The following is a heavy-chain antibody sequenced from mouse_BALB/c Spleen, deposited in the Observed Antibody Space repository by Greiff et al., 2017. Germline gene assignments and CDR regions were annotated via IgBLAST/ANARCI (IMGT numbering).Heavy chain of an antibody. CDR1: GFTFSSYA. Sequence: EVKLVESGGGLVKPGGSLKLSCAASGFTFSSYAMSWVRQTPEKRLEWVASISSGGSTYYTDSVMGRFTISRDNARNILYLQMSSLRSEDTAIYYCARDRGITTEHYYAMDYWGQGTSVTASS. CDR3: ARDRGITTEHYYAMDY. J-gene: IGHJ4*01. CDR2: ISSGGST. D-gene: IGHD2-4*01. V-gene: IGHV5-6-5*01.